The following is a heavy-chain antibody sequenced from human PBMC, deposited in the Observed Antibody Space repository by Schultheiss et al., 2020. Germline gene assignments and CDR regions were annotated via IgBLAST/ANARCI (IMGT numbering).Heavy chain of an antibody. CDR1: GFTFSSYG. D-gene: IGHD2-15*01. CDR2: IWYDGSNK. CDR3: ARDLMKYCSGGSCYSVNYYYYGMDV. Sequence: GGSLRLSCAASGFTFSSYGMHWVRQAPGKGLEWVAVIWYDGSNKYYADSVKGRFTISRDNSKNTLYLQMNSLRAEDTAVYYCARDLMKYCSGGSCYSVNYYYYGMDVWGQGTTVTVSS. V-gene: IGHV3-33*01. J-gene: IGHJ6*02.